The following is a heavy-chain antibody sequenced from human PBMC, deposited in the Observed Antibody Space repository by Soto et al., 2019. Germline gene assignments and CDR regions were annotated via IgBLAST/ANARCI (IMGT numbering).Heavy chain of an antibody. V-gene: IGHV2-5*01. CDR1: GFSLGTSGVG. Sequence: AGPTLVNPTQTLTLTCTFSGFSLGTSGVGVGWIRQPPGKALEWLALIYWNDDKRYSPSLKSRLTITKDTSKNQVVLTMTNMDPVDTATYYCAHRPGILGDFWSGYHYYYGMDVWGQGTTVTVSS. CDR2: IYWNDDK. CDR3: AHRPGILGDFWSGYHYYYGMDV. D-gene: IGHD3-3*01. J-gene: IGHJ6*02.